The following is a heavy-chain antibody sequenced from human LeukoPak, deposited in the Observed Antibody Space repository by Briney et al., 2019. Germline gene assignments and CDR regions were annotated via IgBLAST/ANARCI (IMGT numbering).Heavy chain of an antibody. CDR3: ARQSDLGQFDL. Sequence: GASVKVSCKSSGHSFIIHYIHWVRQAPGQGLEWMGWIYPSSGGTKFAQKFQGRVTMTRDTSISTAYMELSGLTSDDTAVYYCARQSDLGQFDLWGRGTLVTVSS. J-gene: IGHJ2*01. CDR1: GHSFIIHY. D-gene: IGHD7-27*01. V-gene: IGHV1-2*02. CDR2: IYPSSGGT.